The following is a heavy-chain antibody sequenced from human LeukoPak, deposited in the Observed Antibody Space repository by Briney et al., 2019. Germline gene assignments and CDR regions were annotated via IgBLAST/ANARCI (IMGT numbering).Heavy chain of an antibody. Sequence: GGSLRLSCAASGFTVSSNYMSWVRQAPGKGLEWVSAISGSGGSTYYADSVKGRFTISRDNSKNTLYLQMNSLRAEDTAVYYCAKDGGIVYGFPFDYWGQGTLVTVSS. CDR2: ISGSGGST. CDR3: AKDGGIVYGFPFDY. V-gene: IGHV3-23*01. J-gene: IGHJ4*02. CDR1: GFTVSSNY. D-gene: IGHD2/OR15-2a*01.